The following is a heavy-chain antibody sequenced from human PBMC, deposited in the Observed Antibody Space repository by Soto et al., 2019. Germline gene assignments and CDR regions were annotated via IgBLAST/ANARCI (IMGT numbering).Heavy chain of an antibody. CDR3: ARRTDNSGWYDGYYFDN. V-gene: IGHV4-59*01. D-gene: IGHD6-19*01. J-gene: IGHJ4*02. Sequence: SETLSLTCTVSGGSISSYYWSWIRQPPGKGLEWIGYIYYSGSTNYNPSLRSRVTISVDTSRNQFSLKLTSVTAADTAVYYCARRTDNSGWYDGYYFDNWGQGALVTVSS. CDR1: GGSISSYY. CDR2: IYYSGST.